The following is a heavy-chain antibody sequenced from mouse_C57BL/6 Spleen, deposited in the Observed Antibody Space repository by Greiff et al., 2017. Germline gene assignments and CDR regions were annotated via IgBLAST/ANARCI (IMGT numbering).Heavy chain of an antibody. V-gene: IGHV1-82*01. Sequence: QVQLKESGPELVKPGASVKISCKASGYAFSSSWMNWVKQRPGKGLEWIGRIYPGDGDTNYNGKFKGKATLTADKSSSTAYMQLSSLTSEDSAVYFCASPLTTVAHFDYWGQGTTLTVSS. J-gene: IGHJ2*01. CDR3: ASPLTTVAHFDY. CDR2: IYPGDGDT. D-gene: IGHD1-1*01. CDR1: GYAFSSSW.